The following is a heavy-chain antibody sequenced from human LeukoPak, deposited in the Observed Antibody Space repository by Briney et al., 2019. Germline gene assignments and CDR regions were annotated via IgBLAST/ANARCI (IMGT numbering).Heavy chain of an antibody. CDR1: GGTFSRYA. CDR2: IIPILGIA. V-gene: IGHV1-69*04. CDR3: ASGRSVGATTVY. Sequence: ASVKVSCKASGGTFSRYAISWVRQAPGQGLEWMGRIIPILGIANYAQKFQGRVTITADKSTSTAYMELSSLRSVDTAVYYCASGRSVGATTVYWGQGTLVTVSS. D-gene: IGHD1-26*01. J-gene: IGHJ4*02.